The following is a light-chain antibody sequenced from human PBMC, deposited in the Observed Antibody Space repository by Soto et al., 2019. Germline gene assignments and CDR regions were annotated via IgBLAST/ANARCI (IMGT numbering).Light chain of an antibody. CDR3: LQQNSYPIT. CDR2: AAS. V-gene: IGKV1-17*01. J-gene: IGKJ5*01. Sequence: DIQMTQSPSSLSASVGDRVTITCRASQSISSYLNWYQQKPGKAPKLLIYAASSLQSGVPSRFSGSGSGTEFTLTISSLQPEDFATYYCLQQNSYPITCGQGTRLEIK. CDR1: QSISSY.